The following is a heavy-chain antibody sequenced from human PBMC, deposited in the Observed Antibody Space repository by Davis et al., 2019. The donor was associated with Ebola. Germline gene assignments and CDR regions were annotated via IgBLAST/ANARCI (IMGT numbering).Heavy chain of an antibody. CDR3: AKRDY. J-gene: IGHJ4*02. Sequence: GESLKISCGASGFNFSSYAMSWVRLAPGKGLEWVSGLSGSGADRNYADSVKGRFTTSRDNSKNTLYLQMNSLRAEDTAVYYCAKRDYWGQGTLVTVSS. CDR2: LSGSGADR. V-gene: IGHV3-23*01. CDR1: GFNFSSYA.